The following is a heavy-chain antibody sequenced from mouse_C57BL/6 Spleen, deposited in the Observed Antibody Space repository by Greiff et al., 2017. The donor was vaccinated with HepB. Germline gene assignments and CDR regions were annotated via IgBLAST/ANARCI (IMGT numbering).Heavy chain of an antibody. J-gene: IGHJ3*01. V-gene: IGHV10-3*01. CDR2: IRSKSSNYAT. Sequence: EVKLLESGGGLVQPKGSLKLSCAASGFTFNTYAMHWVRQAPGKGLEWVARIRSKSSNYATYYADSVKDRFTISRDDSQSMLYLQMNNLKTEDTAMYYCVRDGDYGSSSWFAYWGQGTLVTVSA. CDR1: GFTFNTYA. CDR3: VRDGDYGSSSWFAY. D-gene: IGHD1-1*01.